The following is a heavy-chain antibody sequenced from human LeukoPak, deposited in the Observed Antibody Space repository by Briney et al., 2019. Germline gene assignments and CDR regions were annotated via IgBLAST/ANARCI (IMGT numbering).Heavy chain of an antibody. Sequence: GESLKISCKGSGYSFTTYWIGWVRQMPGKGLEWMGIIYPGDSETRCSPSFEGQVTISADKSITTAYLQWSSLKASDTAMYYCARLSGDGYNSLDSWGQGTLVTVSS. V-gene: IGHV5-51*01. CDR1: GYSFTTYW. CDR3: ARLSGDGYNSLDS. D-gene: IGHD5-24*01. J-gene: IGHJ4*02. CDR2: IYPGDSET.